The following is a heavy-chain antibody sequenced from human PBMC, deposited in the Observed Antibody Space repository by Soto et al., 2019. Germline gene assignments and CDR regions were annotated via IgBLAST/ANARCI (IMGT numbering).Heavy chain of an antibody. CDR2: IYYSGST. V-gene: IGHV4-59*08. J-gene: IGHJ6*03. D-gene: IGHD3-3*01. Sequence: SETLSLTCTASGGSISSYYWSWIRQPPGKGLEWIGYIYYSGSTNYNPSLKSRVTISVDTSKNQFSLKLSSVTAADTAVYYCARRASDFWSGYSPPLDYYYYYYMDVWGKGTTVTVSS. CDR1: GGSISSYY. CDR3: ARRASDFWSGYSPPLDYYYYYYMDV.